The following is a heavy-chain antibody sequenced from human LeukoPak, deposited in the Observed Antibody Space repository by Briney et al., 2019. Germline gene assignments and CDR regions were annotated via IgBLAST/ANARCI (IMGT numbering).Heavy chain of an antibody. CDR2: IKQDGSEK. CDR3: ARAPATNEWRCMDY. V-gene: IGHV3-7*01. CDR1: GFTFSNYW. D-gene: IGHD2-8*02. J-gene: IGHJ4*02. Sequence: PGGSLRLSCAASGFTFSNYWMGWFRQAPGKGLEWVANIKQDGSEKRYVDPVKGRFTISRDNAKNSLYLQMNSLRVEDTAVYYCARAPATNEWRCMDYWGQGTLVTVSS.